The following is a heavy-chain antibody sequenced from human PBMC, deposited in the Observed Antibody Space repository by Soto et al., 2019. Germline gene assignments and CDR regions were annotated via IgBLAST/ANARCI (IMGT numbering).Heavy chain of an antibody. CDR2: MNPNSGNT. CDR1: GYTFTSYD. CDR3: ARAPLNYYYYYMDV. J-gene: IGHJ6*03. Sequence: ASVKVSCKASGYTFTSYDINWVRQATGQGLEWMGWMNPNSGNTGYAQKFQGRVTITRNTSISTAYMELSSLRSEDTAVYYCARAPLNYYYYYMDVWGKGTTVTVSS. V-gene: IGHV1-8*01.